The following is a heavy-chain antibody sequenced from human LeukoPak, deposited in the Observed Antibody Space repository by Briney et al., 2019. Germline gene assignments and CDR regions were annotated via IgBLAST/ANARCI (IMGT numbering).Heavy chain of an antibody. D-gene: IGHD2-2*01. V-gene: IGHV3-30*02. CDR3: AKGSVVPAAMGVPAFDI. CDR1: GFTFSSYG. CDR2: IRCDGSNK. Sequence: GGSLRLSCAASGFTFSSYGMHWVRQAPGKGLEWVAFIRCDGSNKYYADSVKGRFTISRDNSKNKLYLQMNSLRAEDTAVYYCAKGSVVPAAMGVPAFDIWGQGTMVTVSS. J-gene: IGHJ3*02.